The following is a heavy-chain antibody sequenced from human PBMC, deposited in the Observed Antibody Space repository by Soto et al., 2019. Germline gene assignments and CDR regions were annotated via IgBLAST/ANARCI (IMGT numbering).Heavy chain of an antibody. CDR3: ARHPYTYYYDSSGYLPDY. CDR2: IDPSDSYT. J-gene: IGHJ4*02. D-gene: IGHD3-22*01. Sequence: SRKASGYSFTSYAIHWVRQMPRKGPEWMGRIDPSDSYTNYSQSFQGHVTISADKSISTAYQQWSSLKASDTAMYYCARHPYTYYYDSSGYLPDYWGQGTLVTVSS. V-gene: IGHV5-10-1*01. CDR1: GYSFTSYA.